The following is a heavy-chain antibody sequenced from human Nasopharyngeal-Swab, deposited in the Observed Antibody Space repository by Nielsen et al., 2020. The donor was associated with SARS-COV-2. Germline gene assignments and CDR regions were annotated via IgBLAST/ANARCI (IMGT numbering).Heavy chain of an antibody. CDR1: GITFSNAW. CDR2: IKSKTDGSTT. V-gene: IGHV3-15*05. CDR3: ARVDYSDSSELFSY. J-gene: IGHJ4*02. Sequence: GGSLRLSCAASGITFSNAWMSWVRQAPGKGLEWVGRIKSKTDGSTTDYAVPVKGRFTISRDNSMNTVFLQMNDLRGEDTAVYYCARVDYSDSSELFSYWGQGTLVTVSS. D-gene: IGHD3-22*01.